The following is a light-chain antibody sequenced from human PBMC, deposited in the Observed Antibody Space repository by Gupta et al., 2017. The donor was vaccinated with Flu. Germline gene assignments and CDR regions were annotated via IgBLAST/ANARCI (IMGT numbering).Light chain of an antibody. V-gene: IGLV2-11*01. CDR1: SAAVACYNY. CDR3: CSYAGTDSWV. CDR2: DVN. J-gene: IGLJ3*02. Sequence: QSALTQPRSVSGSPGPSVTISCTGTSAAVACYNYVSWYQQHPGKAPTLIIYDVNKRTAGAPGRFSGSGAGNTASLTIAGLEAEDAAEYYCCSYAGTDSWVFGGGTKLTVL.